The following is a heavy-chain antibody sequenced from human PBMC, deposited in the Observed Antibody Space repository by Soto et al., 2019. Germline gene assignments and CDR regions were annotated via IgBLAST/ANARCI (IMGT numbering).Heavy chain of an antibody. V-gene: IGHV4-39*01. CDR2: IYYSGST. CDR1: GGSISSSSYY. D-gene: IGHD6-13*01. J-gene: IGHJ5*02. Sequence: SETLSLTCTVSGGSISSSSYYWGWIRQPPGKGLEWIGSIYYSGSTYYNPSLKSRVTISVDTSKNQFSLKLSSVTAADTAVYYCARASMGSSWDNWFDPWGQGTLVTVSS. CDR3: ARASMGSSWDNWFDP.